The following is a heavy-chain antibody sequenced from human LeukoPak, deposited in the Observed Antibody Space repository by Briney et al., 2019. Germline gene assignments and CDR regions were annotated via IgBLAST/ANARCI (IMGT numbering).Heavy chain of an antibody. D-gene: IGHD3-3*01. J-gene: IGHJ5*02. CDR3: ARRDVCTIFGVVTGSYNWFDP. CDR2: INHSGST. V-gene: IGHV4-34*01. Sequence: PSETLSLTCAVYGGSFSGYYWSWIRQPPGKGLEWIGEINHSGSTNYNPSLKSRVTISVDTSKNQFSLKLSSVTAADTAVYYCARRDVCTIFGVVTGSYNWFDPWGQGTLVTVSS. CDR1: GGSFSGYY.